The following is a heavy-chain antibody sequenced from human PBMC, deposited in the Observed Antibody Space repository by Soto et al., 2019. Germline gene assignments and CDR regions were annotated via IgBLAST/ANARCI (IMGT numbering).Heavy chain of an antibody. CDR3: ARAPITMIVVVNLDY. CDR1: GFTFTSSA. CDR2: INPSGGST. D-gene: IGHD3-22*01. Sequence: GASVKVSCKASGFTFTSSAMQWVRQAPGQGLEWMGIINPSGGSTSYAQKFQGRVTMTRDTSTSTVYMELSSLRSEDTAVYYCARAPITMIVVVNLDYWGQGTLVTVSS. J-gene: IGHJ4*02. V-gene: IGHV1-46*01.